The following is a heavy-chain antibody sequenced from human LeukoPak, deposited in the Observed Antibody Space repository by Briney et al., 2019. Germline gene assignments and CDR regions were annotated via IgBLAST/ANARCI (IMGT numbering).Heavy chain of an antibody. D-gene: IGHD1-26*01. Sequence: GGSLRLSCAASGFTFSSYAMSWVRQAPGKGLEWVSAISGSGGSTYYADSVEGRFTISRDNSKNTLYLQMNSLRAEDTAVYYCAKGTHNSGSYRSGAFDIWGQGTMVTVSS. J-gene: IGHJ3*02. CDR3: AKGTHNSGSYRSGAFDI. CDR2: ISGSGGST. CDR1: GFTFSSYA. V-gene: IGHV3-23*01.